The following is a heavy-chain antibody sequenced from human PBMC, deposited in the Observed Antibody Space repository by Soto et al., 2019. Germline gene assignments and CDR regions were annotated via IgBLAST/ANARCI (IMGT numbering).Heavy chain of an antibody. Sequence: PGGSLRLSCAASGFTFSDYYMSWIRQAPGQGLEWVSYISSSGSTIYYADSVKGRFTISRDNAKNSLYLQMNSLRAEDTAVYYCARDRGRGQLVLHGMDVWGQGTTVTVSS. J-gene: IGHJ6*02. CDR3: ARDRGRGQLVLHGMDV. CDR1: GFTFSDYY. V-gene: IGHV3-11*01. D-gene: IGHD6-6*01. CDR2: ISSSGSTI.